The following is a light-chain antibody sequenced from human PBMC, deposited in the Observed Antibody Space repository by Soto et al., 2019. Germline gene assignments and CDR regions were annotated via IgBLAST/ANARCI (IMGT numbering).Light chain of an antibody. V-gene: IGKV1-39*01. Sequence: DILMTQSPSSLSASVGDRVTITCRASQNIRGFLHWYQQKSGKAPRLLIYGTSHLESGVPSRFGGSGSGTDFTLTITGLQPEDSASYFCQQSFSNCLTFGGGTKVDIK. CDR1: QNIRGF. CDR3: QQSFSNCLT. J-gene: IGKJ4*01. CDR2: GTS.